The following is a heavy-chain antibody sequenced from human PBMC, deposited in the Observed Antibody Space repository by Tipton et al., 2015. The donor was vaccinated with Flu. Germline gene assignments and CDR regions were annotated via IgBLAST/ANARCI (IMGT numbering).Heavy chain of an antibody. D-gene: IGHD2-15*01. CDR2: INPSGGST. CDR3: ARDLEGDIVVVVAATRPSGFDP. V-gene: IGHV1-46*01. J-gene: IGHJ5*02. CDR1: GYTFTSYY. Sequence: QLVQSGAEVKKPGASVKVSCKASGYTFTSYYMHWVRQAPGQGLEWMGIINPSGGSTSYAQKFQGRVTMTRDTSTSTVYMELSSLRSEDPAVYYCARDLEGDIVVVVAATRPSGFDPWAQGTLFTVSS.